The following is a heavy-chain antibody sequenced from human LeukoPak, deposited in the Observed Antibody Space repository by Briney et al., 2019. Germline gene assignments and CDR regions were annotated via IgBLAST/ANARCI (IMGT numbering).Heavy chain of an antibody. J-gene: IGHJ4*02. CDR2: IISSSSTI. V-gene: IGHV3-48*04. Sequence: GGSLRLSCAASGFTFSTHDLNWVRQAPGKALEWGSYIISSSSTIYYAVSVKGRFTISRDNTKNSVYLQMNSLRAEDTAVYYCARDAPAGEKPEYFFDYWGQGTLVTVSS. CDR3: ARDAPAGEKPEYFFDY. CDR1: GFTFSTHD.